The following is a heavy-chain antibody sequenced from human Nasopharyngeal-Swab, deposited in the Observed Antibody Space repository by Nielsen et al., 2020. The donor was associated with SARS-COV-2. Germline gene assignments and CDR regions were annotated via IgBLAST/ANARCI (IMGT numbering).Heavy chain of an antibody. Sequence: GGSLRLSCAASGFTVSSNYMSWVRQAPGKGLEWVSVIYSGGSTYYADSVKGRFTISRDNSKNTLYLQMHSLRAEDTAVYYCATPGTRCSGDTCNMWVFDYWGQGTLVTVSS. CDR2: IYSGGST. D-gene: IGHD2-15*01. CDR1: GFTVSSNY. V-gene: IGHV3-53*01. CDR3: ATPGTRCSGDTCNMWVFDY. J-gene: IGHJ4*02.